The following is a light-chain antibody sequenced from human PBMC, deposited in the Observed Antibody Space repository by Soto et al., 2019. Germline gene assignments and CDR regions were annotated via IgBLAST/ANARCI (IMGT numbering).Light chain of an antibody. CDR2: GAS. V-gene: IGKV3-20*01. J-gene: IGKJ1*01. CDR1: QSVGSVY. Sequence: DIVLTQSPGTLSLSPGERATLSCRASQSVGSVYLAWYQQKPGQAPRLLIHGASNRASGIPDRFSGSGSGTDFTLTISRLEPEDFAVYYCQQYGSSGTFGQGTKVDI. CDR3: QQYGSSGT.